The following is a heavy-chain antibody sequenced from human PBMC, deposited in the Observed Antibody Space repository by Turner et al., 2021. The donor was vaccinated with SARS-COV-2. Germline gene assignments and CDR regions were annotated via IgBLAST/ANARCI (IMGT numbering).Heavy chain of an antibody. CDR2: INSDGSST. Sequence: EVQLVESGGGLVQPGGSLRLSCAASGFTVSSYWMHWVRQAPGKGLVWVSHINSDGSSTSYADSVKGRFTVSRDNAKNTLYLQMNSLRAEDTAVYYCARGVTVAGITPFGYWGQGTLVTVSS. CDR3: ARGVTVAGITPFGY. CDR1: GFTVSSYW. D-gene: IGHD6-19*01. V-gene: IGHV3-74*01. J-gene: IGHJ4*02.